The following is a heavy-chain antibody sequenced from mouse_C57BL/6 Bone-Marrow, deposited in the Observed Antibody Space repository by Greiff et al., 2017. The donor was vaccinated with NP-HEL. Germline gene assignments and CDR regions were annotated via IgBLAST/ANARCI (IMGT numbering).Heavy chain of an antibody. Sequence: EVQLVESGGGLVKPGGSLKLSCAASGFTFSSYAMSWVRQTPEKRLEWVATISDGGSYTYYPVNVKGRFTISRDNAKNNLYLQMSHLKSEDTAMYYCARAEGSPYAMDYWGQGTSVTVSS. CDR1: GFTFSSYA. D-gene: IGHD1-1*01. CDR3: ARAEGSPYAMDY. J-gene: IGHJ4*01. V-gene: IGHV5-4*01. CDR2: ISDGGSYT.